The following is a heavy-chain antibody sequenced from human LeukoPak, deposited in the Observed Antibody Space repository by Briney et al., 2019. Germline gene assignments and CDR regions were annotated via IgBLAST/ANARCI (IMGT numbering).Heavy chain of an antibody. CDR3: ARDWKHFYDSSGYYVNFDY. Sequence: ASVKVSCKASGYTFTSYGISWVRQAPGQGLEWMGWISAYNGNTNYAQKLQGRVTMTTDTYTSTAYMELRSLRSDDTAVYYCARDWKHFYDSSGYYVNFDYWGQETLVTVSS. CDR2: ISAYNGNT. D-gene: IGHD3-22*01. V-gene: IGHV1-18*01. CDR1: GYTFTSYG. J-gene: IGHJ4*02.